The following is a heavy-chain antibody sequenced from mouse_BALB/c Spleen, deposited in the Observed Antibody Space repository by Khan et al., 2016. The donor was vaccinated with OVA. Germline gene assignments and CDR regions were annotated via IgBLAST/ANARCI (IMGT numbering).Heavy chain of an antibody. V-gene: IGHV1-4*01. Sequence: QVQLKQSGAELARPGASVKMSCKASGYTFTSYTIHWIKERPGQGLEWIGYINPSNGYTNYNQKFKDKATLTTDKSSTTAYLQLSSLTSDDSAVNYCVGDGAYHGNNGCFAYWGQGTLVTVSA. CDR2: INPSNGYT. CDR1: GYTFTSYT. D-gene: IGHD2-10*01. J-gene: IGHJ3*01. CDR3: VGDGAYHGNNGCFAY.